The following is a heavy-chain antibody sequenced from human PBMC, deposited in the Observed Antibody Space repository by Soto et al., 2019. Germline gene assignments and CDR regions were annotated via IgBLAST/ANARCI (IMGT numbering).Heavy chain of an antibody. V-gene: IGHV1-2*02. CDR1: GYTFTGYY. D-gene: IGHD6-6*01. Sequence: ASVKVSCKASGYTFTGYYMHWVRQAPGQGLEWMGWVNPNSGGTNYAQKFQGRVTMTRDTSISTAYMELSRLRSDDTAVYYCARKSGIVSSSARYRFDPWGQGTLVTVSS. J-gene: IGHJ5*02. CDR2: VNPNSGGT. CDR3: ARKSGIVSSSARYRFDP.